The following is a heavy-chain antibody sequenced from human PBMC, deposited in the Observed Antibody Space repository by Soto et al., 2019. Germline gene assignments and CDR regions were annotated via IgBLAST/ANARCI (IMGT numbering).Heavy chain of an antibody. CDR3: TTPTTVTTWMKFDY. V-gene: IGHV3-15*07. CDR1: GFTFSNAW. D-gene: IGHD4-17*01. Sequence: PGGSLRLSCAASGFTFSNAWMNWVRQAPGKGLEWVGRIKSKTDGGTTDYAAPVKGRFTISRDDSKNTLYLQMNSLKTEDTAVYYCTTPTTVTTWMKFDYWGQGTLVTVSS. J-gene: IGHJ4*02. CDR2: IKSKTDGGTT.